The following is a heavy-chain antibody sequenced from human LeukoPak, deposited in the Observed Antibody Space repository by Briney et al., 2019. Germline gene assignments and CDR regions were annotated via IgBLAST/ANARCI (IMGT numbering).Heavy chain of an antibody. D-gene: IGHD2-21*02. CDR2: ISAYNGNT. V-gene: IGHV1-18*01. CDR1: GYTFTSDG. Sequence: ASVKVSYKASGYTFTSDGISWVRQAPGQGLEGMGWISAYNGNTNYAQKLQCRVTMTTDTSTSTAYMELRSLRSDDTAVYYCAKVKVVVVTAIDAFDIWGQGTMVTVSS. J-gene: IGHJ3*02. CDR3: AKVKVVVVTAIDAFDI.